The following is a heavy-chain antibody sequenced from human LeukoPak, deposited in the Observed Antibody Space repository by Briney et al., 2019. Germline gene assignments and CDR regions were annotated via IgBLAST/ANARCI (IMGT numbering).Heavy chain of an antibody. J-gene: IGHJ4*02. CDR2: ISGSGRST. V-gene: IGHV3-23*01. CDR1: GFTFSSYA. CDR3: ARDGGGINSWFWAYDY. Sequence: GGSLRLSCAAPGFTFSSYAMTWVRQAPGKGLEWVSVISGSGRSTYYADPVRGRFTISRDNSKNTLYLQVNSLSAEDTAVYYCARDGGGINSWFWAYDYWGQGALVTVSS. D-gene: IGHD2-21*01.